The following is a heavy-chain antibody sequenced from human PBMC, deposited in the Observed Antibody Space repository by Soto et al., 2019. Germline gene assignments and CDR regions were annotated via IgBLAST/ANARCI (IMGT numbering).Heavy chain of an antibody. Sequence: GGSLILSCAASGFTFSSYCRHWVRQAPGKGLEWVAVISYDGSNKYYADSVKGRFTISRDNSKNTLYLQMNSLRAEDTAVYYCAKDGSPAPEWLPYFDYWGQGTLVTVSS. V-gene: IGHV3-30*18. CDR1: GFTFSSYC. CDR2: ISYDGSNK. CDR3: AKDGSPAPEWLPYFDY. D-gene: IGHD3-3*01. J-gene: IGHJ4*02.